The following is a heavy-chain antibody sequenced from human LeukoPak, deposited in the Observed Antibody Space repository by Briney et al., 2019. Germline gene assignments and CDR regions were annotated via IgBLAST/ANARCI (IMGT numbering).Heavy chain of an antibody. CDR3: VGRDYGVNLFDY. V-gene: IGHV3-48*03. D-gene: IGHD4-17*01. Sequence: GGSLRLSCAASGFTFSSYEMNWVRQAPGKGLEWVSYISSSGSTIYYADSVKGRFTISRDNAKNSLYLQMNSLRAEDTAVYYCVGRDYGVNLFDYWGQGTLVTVTP. J-gene: IGHJ4*02. CDR1: GFTFSSYE. CDR2: ISSSGSTI.